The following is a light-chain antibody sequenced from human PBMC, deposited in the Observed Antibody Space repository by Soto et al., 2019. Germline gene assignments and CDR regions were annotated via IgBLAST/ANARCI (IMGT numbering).Light chain of an antibody. J-gene: IGKJ3*01. CDR1: QSVSRSY. CDR2: GAS. Sequence: EIVLTQSPGTLSLSPGERATLSCRASQSVSRSYLAWYQQRRGQAPRPLIYGASSRAADFPDRFNGSGSGTDLTLKIRRLETDDFAEYCCQQYCSSLFTFGTGNTGDIK. CDR3: QQYCSSLFT. V-gene: IGKV3-20*01.